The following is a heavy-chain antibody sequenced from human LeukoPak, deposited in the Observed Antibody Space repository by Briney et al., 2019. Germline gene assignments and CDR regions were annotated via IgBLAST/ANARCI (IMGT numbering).Heavy chain of an antibody. CDR2: VYTSGST. CDR3: ARLTSSWYQDWYFDL. CDR1: GGSISGGSYY. Sequence: SETLSLTCTVSGGSISGGSYYWSWIRQPAGKGLEWIGRVYTSGSTNYNPSLKSRVTISVDTSKNQFSLKLRSVTAADTAVYYCARLTSSWYQDWYFDLWGRGTLVTVSS. J-gene: IGHJ2*01. D-gene: IGHD6-13*01. V-gene: IGHV4-61*02.